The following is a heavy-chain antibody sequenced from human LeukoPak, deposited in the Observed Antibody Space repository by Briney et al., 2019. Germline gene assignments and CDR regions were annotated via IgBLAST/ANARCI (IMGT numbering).Heavy chain of an antibody. Sequence: SETLSLTCTVSGGSISSSSYYWGWIRQPPGKGLEWIGSIYYSGSTYYNPSLKSRVTISVDTSKNQFSLKLSSVTAADTAVYYRARLSLWLPLDYWGQGTLVTVSS. D-gene: IGHD5-12*01. V-gene: IGHV4-39*01. CDR2: IYYSGST. CDR3: ARLSLWLPLDY. CDR1: GGSISSSSYY. J-gene: IGHJ4*02.